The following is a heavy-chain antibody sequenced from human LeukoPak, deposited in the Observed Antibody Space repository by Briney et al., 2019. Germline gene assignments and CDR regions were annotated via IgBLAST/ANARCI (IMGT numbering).Heavy chain of an antibody. CDR2: ISSSGSTI. J-gene: IGHJ4*02. CDR1: GFTFSSYE. Sequence: QAGGSLRLSCAASGFTFSSYEMNWVRQAPGKGLVWVSYISSSGSTIYYADSVKGRFTISRDNAKNSLYLQMNSLRAEDTAVYYCAREESGNYYVDFDYWGQGTLVTVSS. CDR3: AREESGNYYVDFDY. D-gene: IGHD1-26*01. V-gene: IGHV3-48*03.